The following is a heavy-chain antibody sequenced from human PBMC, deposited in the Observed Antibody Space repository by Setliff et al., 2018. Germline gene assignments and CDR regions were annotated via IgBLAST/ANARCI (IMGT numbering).Heavy chain of an antibody. CDR1: GASINNHY. Sequence: SETLSLTCSVSGASINNHYWAWIRQPPGKGLEWIGYVSHSGSTDYNPSLRSRVTVSVDTSRIHFSLKLRSVTAADTAVYYCARAPGRQDYHYMELWGKGTTVTVSS. CDR3: ARAPGRQDYHYMEL. V-gene: IGHV4-59*11. D-gene: IGHD2-15*01. CDR2: VSHSGST. J-gene: IGHJ6*03.